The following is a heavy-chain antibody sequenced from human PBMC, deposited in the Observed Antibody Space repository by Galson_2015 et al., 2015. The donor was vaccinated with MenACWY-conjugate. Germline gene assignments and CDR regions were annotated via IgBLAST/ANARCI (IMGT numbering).Heavy chain of an antibody. Sequence: SLRLSCAAAGFKFSLYSMHWVRQAPGKGLEWVSSISSGSSYIYYADSVKGRFTISRDNANNSLHLQRNSLRVEDTALYYCARALMGIAPTDAFDIWGPGTMVTVSS. J-gene: IGHJ3*02. CDR2: ISSGSSYI. CDR3: ARALMGIAPTDAFDI. D-gene: IGHD2-8*01. CDR1: GFKFSLYS. V-gene: IGHV3-21*01.